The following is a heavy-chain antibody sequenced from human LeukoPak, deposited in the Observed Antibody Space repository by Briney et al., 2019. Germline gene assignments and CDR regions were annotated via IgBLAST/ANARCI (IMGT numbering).Heavy chain of an antibody. D-gene: IGHD6-13*01. J-gene: IGHJ6*02. CDR2: ISGSGGST. Sequence: GGSLRLSCAASGFTFSSYAMSWVRQAPGKGLEWVSAISGSGGSTYYADSVKGRFTISRDNSKNTLYLQMNSLRAEDTAAYYCARAAAGTNGYYYYGMDVWGQGTTVTVSS. V-gene: IGHV3-23*01. CDR1: GFTFSSYA. CDR3: ARAAAGTNGYYYYGMDV.